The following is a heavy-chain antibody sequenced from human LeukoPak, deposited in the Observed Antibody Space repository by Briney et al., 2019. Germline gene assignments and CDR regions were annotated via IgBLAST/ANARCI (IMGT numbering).Heavy chain of an antibody. V-gene: IGHV3-21*01. Sequence: GGSLRLSCAASGFTFSSYSMNWVRQAPGKGLEWVSSISSSSSYIYYADSVKGRFTISRDNAKNSLYLQMNSLRVEDTAVYHCAREGYFGSGRFKRSRPSWFFDLWGRGTPVTVSS. CDR3: AREGYFGSGRFKRSRPSWFFDL. J-gene: IGHJ2*01. CDR2: ISSSSSYI. CDR1: GFTFSSYS. D-gene: IGHD3-10*01.